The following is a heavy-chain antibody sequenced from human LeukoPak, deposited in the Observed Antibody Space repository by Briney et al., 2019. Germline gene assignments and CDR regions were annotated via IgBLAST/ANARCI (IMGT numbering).Heavy chain of an antibody. CDR2: ISAYNGHT. J-gene: IGHJ4*02. CDR1: GYPFSSYG. D-gene: IGHD4-17*01. V-gene: IGHV1-18*01. Sequence: GASVKVSCKGSGYPFSSYGITWVRQAPGQGLEWVGWISAYNGHTQYGQNVQGRVTMTTETSTTTAYLELRNLTSDDTAVYFCAYGAYYPFDFWGQGTLVTVSS. CDR3: AYGAYYPFDF.